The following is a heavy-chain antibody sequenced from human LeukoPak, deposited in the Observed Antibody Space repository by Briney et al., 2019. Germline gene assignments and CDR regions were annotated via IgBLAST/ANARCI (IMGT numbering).Heavy chain of an antibody. Sequence: PGGSLRLSCAASGFTFSNAWMSWVRQAPGKGLEWVGSSKSNTDGGTTDHSTPVKGRFTISRDDLKNMLYLQMNSLKTEDTAVYYCITLSSSGWHWGQGTLVTVSS. CDR2: SKSNTDGGTT. CDR1: GFTFSNAW. V-gene: IGHV3-15*01. D-gene: IGHD6-19*01. J-gene: IGHJ4*02. CDR3: ITLSSSGWH.